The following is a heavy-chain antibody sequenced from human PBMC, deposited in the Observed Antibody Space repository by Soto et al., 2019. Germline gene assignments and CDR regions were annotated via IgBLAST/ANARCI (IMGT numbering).Heavy chain of an antibody. CDR2: INHSGST. D-gene: IGHD3-10*01. V-gene: IGHV4-34*01. CDR3: ARGAYDPHYGSGSSNFDY. Sequence: SETLSLTCAVYGGSFSGYYWSWIRQPPGKGLEWIGEINHSGSTNYNPSLKSRVTTSVDTSKNQFSLKLSSVTAADTAVYYCARGAYDPHYGSGSSNFDYWGQGTLVTVSS. CDR1: GGSFSGYY. J-gene: IGHJ4*02.